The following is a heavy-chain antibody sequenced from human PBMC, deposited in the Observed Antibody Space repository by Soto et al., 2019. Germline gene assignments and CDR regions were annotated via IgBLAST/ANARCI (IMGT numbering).Heavy chain of an antibody. CDR1: GGSISSYY. D-gene: IGHD2-2*01. CDR2: IYYSGST. CDR3: AREHCSRPYAPIPRYCYYGMDV. Sequence: PSETLSLTCTVSGGSISSYYWSWIRQPPGKGLEWIGYIYYSGSTNYNPSLKSRVTISVDTSKNPVSLQRSSVTAADTAVYYCAREHCSRPYAPIPRYCYYGMDVWGQGTTVTVSS. J-gene: IGHJ6*02. V-gene: IGHV4-59*01.